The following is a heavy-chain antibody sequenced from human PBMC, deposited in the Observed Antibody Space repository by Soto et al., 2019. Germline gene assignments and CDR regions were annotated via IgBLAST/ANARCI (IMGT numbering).Heavy chain of an antibody. CDR3: ASPVVDTAMYWWFDP. D-gene: IGHD5-18*01. CDR1: GGTFSSYA. V-gene: IGHV1-69*06. CDR2: IIPIFGTA. J-gene: IGHJ5*02. Sequence: QVQLVQSGAEVKKPGSSVKVSCKASGGTFSSYAISWVRQAPGQGLEWMGGIIPIFGTANYAQKFQGRVTITANKSTSTAYMELSSLRSEDTAVYYCASPVVDTAMYWWFDPWGQGTLVTVSS.